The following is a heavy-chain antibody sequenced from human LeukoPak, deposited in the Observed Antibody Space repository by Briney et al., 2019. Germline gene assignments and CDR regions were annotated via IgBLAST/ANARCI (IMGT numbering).Heavy chain of an antibody. CDR1: GYTFTSYY. CDR2: INPSGGST. Sequence: ASVKVSCKASGYTFTSYYMHWVRQAPGQGLEWMGIINPSGGSTSYAQKFQGRVTMTRDMSTSTVYMELSSLRSEDAAVYYCARSYLNCSGGSCYFPNWFDPWGQGTLVTVSS. D-gene: IGHD2-15*01. V-gene: IGHV1-46*01. CDR3: ARSYLNCSGGSCYFPNWFDP. J-gene: IGHJ5*02.